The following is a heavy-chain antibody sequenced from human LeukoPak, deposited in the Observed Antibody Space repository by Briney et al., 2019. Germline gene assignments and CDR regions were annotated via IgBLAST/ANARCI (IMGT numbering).Heavy chain of an antibody. J-gene: IGHJ4*02. CDR1: GYTFTYYG. CDR2: ISVYNGNT. V-gene: IGHV1-18*01. CDR3: ASAYGSGSYTPLDY. D-gene: IGHD3-10*01. Sequence: GASVKVSCKASGYTFTYYGITWVRQAPGQGLEWMGWISVYNGNTNYARKLQGRFTMTIDTSTTTAYMELWTLRSDDTAVYYCASAYGSGSYTPLDYWGQGTLVTVSS.